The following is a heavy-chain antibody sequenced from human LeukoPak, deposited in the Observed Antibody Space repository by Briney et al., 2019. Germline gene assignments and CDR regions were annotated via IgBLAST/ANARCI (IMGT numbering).Heavy chain of an antibody. CDR3: TTAAGYNYGQY. J-gene: IGHJ4*02. D-gene: IGHD5-18*01. CDR1: GLSVGSNY. CDR2: LYIGGNT. Sequence: GGSLRLSCAASGLSVGSNYMNWVRQAPGKGLEWVSALYIGGNTYYADSVRGRFTISRDNSKNTLYLQMNSLRAEDTAIYYCTTAAGYNYGQYWGQGTLVTVSS. V-gene: IGHV3-53*01.